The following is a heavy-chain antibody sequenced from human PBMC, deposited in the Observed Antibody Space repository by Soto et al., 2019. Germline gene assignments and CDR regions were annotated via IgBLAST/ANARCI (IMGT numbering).Heavy chain of an antibody. J-gene: IGHJ4*02. CDR3: AKDKINNWSFEY. CDR2: INRDGSST. CDR1: GFTFSNNW. Sequence: GGSLRLSCAASGFTFSNNWMHWFRQGPGKGLVWVSRINRDGSSTSYADSVKGRFTISRDNAKNTVDLQMNSLRTEDTSIYYCAKDKINNWSFEYWGQGALVTVSS. D-gene: IGHD1-1*01. V-gene: IGHV3-74*01.